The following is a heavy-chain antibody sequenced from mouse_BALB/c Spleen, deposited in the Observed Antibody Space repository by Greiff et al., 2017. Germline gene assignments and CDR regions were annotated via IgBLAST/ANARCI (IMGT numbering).Heavy chain of an antibody. CDR1: GYSFTGYY. CDR2: INPYNGAT. D-gene: IGHD2-4*01. CDR3: APLYYDYDGGFAY. Sequence: EVQLQQSGPELVKPGASVKISCKASGYSFTGYYMHWVKQSHVKSLEWIGRINPYNGATSYNQNFKDKASLTVDKSSSTAYMELHSLTSEDSAVYYCAPLYYDYDGGFAYWGQGTLVTVSA. J-gene: IGHJ3*01. V-gene: IGHV1-26*01.